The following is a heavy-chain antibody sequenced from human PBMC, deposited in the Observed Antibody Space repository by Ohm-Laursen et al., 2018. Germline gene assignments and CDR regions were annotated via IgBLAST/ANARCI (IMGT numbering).Heavy chain of an antibody. V-gene: IGHV3-21*01. Sequence: SLRLSCAACLFILRRYRMNRVRQAPRKGLEWVSSISSTSSYIYYADSVKGRFTISSDNAKNSLYLQMNSLRAEDTAVYYFARGPKDSGGYYFGRSNWGQGTLVTVSS. CDR3: ARGPKDSGGYYFGRSN. D-gene: IGHD3-22*01. CDR1: LFILRRYR. CDR2: ISSTSSYI. J-gene: IGHJ4*02.